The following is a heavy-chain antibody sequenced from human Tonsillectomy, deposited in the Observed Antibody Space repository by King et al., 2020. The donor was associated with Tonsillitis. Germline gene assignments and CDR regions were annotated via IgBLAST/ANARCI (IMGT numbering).Heavy chain of an antibody. V-gene: IGHV3-30*04. Sequence: VQLVESGGGVVQPGRSLRLSCAASGFTFSNYAMHWVRQAPGKGLEWVAVISYDGNNKYYADSVKGRFTISRDNSKNTLYLQMISLRAEDTAVYYCATESGWEQQTDIGEYFQHWGQGTLVTVSS. CDR1: GFTFSNYA. J-gene: IGHJ1*01. D-gene: IGHD1-26*01. CDR3: ATESGWEQQTDIGEYFQH. CDR2: ISYDGNNK.